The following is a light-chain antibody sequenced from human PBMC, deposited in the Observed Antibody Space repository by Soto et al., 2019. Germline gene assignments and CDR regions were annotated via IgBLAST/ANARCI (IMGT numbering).Light chain of an antibody. Sequence: QLVLTQSSSASASLGSSVKLTYTLSSGHSSYTIAWHQQLPGKAPRYLMNLEGSGSYNKGSGVPDRFSGSSSGADRYLTISNLQFEDEADYYCETWDSNKWVFGGGTKLTVL. CDR2: LEGSGSY. CDR3: ETWDSNKWV. CDR1: SGHSSYT. J-gene: IGLJ3*02. V-gene: IGLV4-60*02.